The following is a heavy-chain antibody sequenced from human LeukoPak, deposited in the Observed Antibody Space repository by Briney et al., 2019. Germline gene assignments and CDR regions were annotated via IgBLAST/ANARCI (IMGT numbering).Heavy chain of an antibody. CDR3: AKVGVGN. CDR2: ISFDGSNK. CDR1: GFTFSNYA. Sequence: GRSLRLSCAASGFTFSNYAMHWVRQAPGKGLEWVAVISFDGSNKYHADSVKGRFTISRDNSENTLYLQVNSLRAEDTAVYYCAKVGVGNWGQGTLVTVSS. J-gene: IGHJ4*02. V-gene: IGHV3-30-3*01. D-gene: IGHD1-26*01.